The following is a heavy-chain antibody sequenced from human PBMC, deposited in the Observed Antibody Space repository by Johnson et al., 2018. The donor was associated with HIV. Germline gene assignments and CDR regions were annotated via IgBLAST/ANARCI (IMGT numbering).Heavy chain of an antibody. D-gene: IGHD2-15*01. V-gene: IGHV3-74*02. CDR2: INSDGSST. Sequence: VQLVESGGGLVKPGGSLRLSCAASGFTFSDYYMSWIRQAPGKGLEWVSRINSDGSSTSYADSVKGRFTISRDNAKNTLYLQMNSLRAEDTAVYYCARGDGSSLDAFDIWGQGTMLTVSS. J-gene: IGHJ3*02. CDR3: ARGDGSSLDAFDI. CDR1: GFTFSDYY.